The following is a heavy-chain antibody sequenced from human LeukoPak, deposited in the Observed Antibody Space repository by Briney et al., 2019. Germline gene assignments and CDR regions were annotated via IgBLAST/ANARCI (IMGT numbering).Heavy chain of an antibody. V-gene: IGHV1-18*01. CDR3: ARGGYYDYVWGSYPPWFDP. CDR2: ISAYNGNT. Sequence: ASVKVSCKASGYTFTSYGISWVRQAPGQGLEWMGWISAYNGNTNYAQKLQGRVTMTIDTSTSTAYMELRSLRSDDTAVYYCARGGYYDYVWGSYPPWFDPWGQGTLVTVSS. J-gene: IGHJ5*02. D-gene: IGHD3-16*02. CDR1: GYTFTSYG.